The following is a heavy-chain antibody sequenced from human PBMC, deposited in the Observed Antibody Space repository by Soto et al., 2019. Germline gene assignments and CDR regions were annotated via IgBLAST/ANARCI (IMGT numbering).Heavy chain of an antibody. Sequence: QVHLVQSGAEVKKPGASVKVSCQGSGYAFTTYGITWVRQAPGQGLEWMGWFRAHNGNTNYAQKLQGRVTVTRDTPTSTAYMELRSLRYDDTAVYYFARGRYGEYWGQGALVTVSS. D-gene: IGHD3-10*01. CDR3: ARGRYGEY. J-gene: IGHJ4*02. V-gene: IGHV1-18*01. CDR1: GYAFTTYG. CDR2: FRAHNGNT.